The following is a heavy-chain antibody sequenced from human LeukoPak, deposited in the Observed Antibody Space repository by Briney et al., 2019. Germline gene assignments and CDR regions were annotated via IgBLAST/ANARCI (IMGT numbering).Heavy chain of an antibody. CDR2: INHSGST. Sequence: SETLSLTCAVYGGSFSGYYWNWIRQPPGKGLEWIGEINHSGSTNYNPSLKSRVTISVDTSKNQFSLKLSSVTAADTAVYYCARGKRLVRFDYWGQGTLVTVSS. D-gene: IGHD6-19*01. J-gene: IGHJ4*02. V-gene: IGHV4-34*01. CDR1: GGSFSGYY. CDR3: ARGKRLVRFDY.